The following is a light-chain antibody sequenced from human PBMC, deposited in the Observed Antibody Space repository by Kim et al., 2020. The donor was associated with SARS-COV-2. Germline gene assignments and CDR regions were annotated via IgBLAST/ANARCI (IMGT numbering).Light chain of an antibody. V-gene: IGLV1-47*01. CDR3: AAWDDSLSGYV. CDR1: SSNIGSNY. J-gene: IGLJ1*01. Sequence: GQRVTISCSGSSSNIGSNYVYWYQQLPGSAPKLLIYRNNQRPSGVPDRFSGSKSGTSASLAISGLRSEDEADYYCAAWDDSLSGYVFGTGTKVTVL. CDR2: RNN.